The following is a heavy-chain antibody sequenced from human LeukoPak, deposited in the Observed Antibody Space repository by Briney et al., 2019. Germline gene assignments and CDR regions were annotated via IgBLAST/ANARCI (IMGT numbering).Heavy chain of an antibody. CDR3: AKDSATVTTAPAPFDY. D-gene: IGHD4-17*01. CDR2: ISGSGGST. V-gene: IGHV3-23*01. Sequence: AGGSLRLSCAASGFTFSSYAMSWVRQAPGKGLEWVSAISGSGGSTYYADSVKGRFTISRDNSKNTLYLQMNSLRAEDTAVYYCAKDSATVTTAPAPFDYWGQGTLVTVSS. CDR1: GFTFSSYA. J-gene: IGHJ4*02.